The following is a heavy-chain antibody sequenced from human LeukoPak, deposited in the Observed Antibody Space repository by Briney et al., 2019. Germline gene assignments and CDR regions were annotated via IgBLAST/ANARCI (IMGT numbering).Heavy chain of an antibody. CDR2: INPNSGGT. Sequence: GASVKVSCKASGYTFTGYYMHWVRQAPGQGLEWMGWINPNSGGTNYAQKFQGRVTMTRDTSISTAYMELSRLRSDDTAVYYCTRCTSGSFNAQFDYWGQGTLVTVSS. V-gene: IGHV1-2*02. CDR1: GYTFTGYY. D-gene: IGHD1-26*01. J-gene: IGHJ4*02. CDR3: TRCTSGSFNAQFDY.